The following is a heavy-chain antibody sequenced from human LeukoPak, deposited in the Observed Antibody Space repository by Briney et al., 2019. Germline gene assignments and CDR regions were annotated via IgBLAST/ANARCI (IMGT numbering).Heavy chain of an antibody. CDR2: IFTSGIT. CDR3: ARVSQARFKSSWFDP. CDR1: GGSISIYY. Sequence: SETLSLTCTVSGGSISIYYWNWIRQPAGKGLEWIGRIFTSGITNYNPSLKSRVTMSVDTSKNQFSLKLSSVTAADTAVYYCARVSQARFKSSWFDPWGQGTLVTVSS. V-gene: IGHV4-4*07. D-gene: IGHD3-3*01. J-gene: IGHJ5*02.